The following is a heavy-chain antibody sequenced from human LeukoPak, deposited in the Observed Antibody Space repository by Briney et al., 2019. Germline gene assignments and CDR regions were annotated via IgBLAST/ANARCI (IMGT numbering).Heavy chain of an antibody. V-gene: IGHV4-59*12. CDR2: IYYSGST. CDR3: AREVGS. J-gene: IGHJ5*02. Sequence: SETLSLTCAVYGGSFSGYYWSWIRQPPGKGLEWIGYIYYSGSTYYNPSLKSRVTISVDRSKNQFSLKLSSVTAADTAVYYCAREVGSWGQGTLVTVSS. CDR1: GGSFSGYY. D-gene: IGHD2-15*01.